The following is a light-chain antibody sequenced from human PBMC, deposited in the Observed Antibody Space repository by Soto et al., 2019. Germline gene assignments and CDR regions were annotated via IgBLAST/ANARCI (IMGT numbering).Light chain of an antibody. CDR3: LHLHTFPWR. Sequence: DIQMTQSPSSLSASVGDRVTITCRASQGITSDLGWYQQKPGKAPQRLIYSASSLNSGVPSRLSGSGSGTEFTLTISSLQPLYFASYYHLHLHTFPWRFCQGTDADI. CDR2: SAS. CDR1: QGITSD. J-gene: IGKJ1*01. V-gene: IGKV1-17*01.